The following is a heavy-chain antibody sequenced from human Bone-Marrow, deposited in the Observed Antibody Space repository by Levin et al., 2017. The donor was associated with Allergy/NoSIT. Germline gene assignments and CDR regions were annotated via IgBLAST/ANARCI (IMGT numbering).Heavy chain of an antibody. V-gene: IGHV3-23*01. D-gene: IGHD3-10*01. CDR3: AKSSAVGVKTPSYYSPMDV. CDR1: GFTFGHHA. J-gene: IGHJ6*02. Sequence: SGGSLRLSCVGSGFTFGHHAMTWVRQVPGKGLEWVAGTSGSSGSTYYADSVKGRFSISRDNSENTLYLQLSSLRVEDTAVYFCAKSSAVGVKTPSYYSPMDVWGQGTTVTVSS. CDR2: TSGSSGST.